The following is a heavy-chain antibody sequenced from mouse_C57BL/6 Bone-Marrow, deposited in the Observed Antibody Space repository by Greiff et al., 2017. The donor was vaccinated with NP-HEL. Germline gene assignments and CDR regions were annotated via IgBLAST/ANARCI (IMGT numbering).Heavy chain of an antibody. CDR3: ARVGLLRRNLDY. CDR1: GFTFSSYG. J-gene: IGHJ2*01. D-gene: IGHD2-3*01. V-gene: IGHV5-6*01. CDR2: ISSCGSYT. Sequence: EVQRVESGGDLVKPGGSLKLSCAASGFTFSSYGMSWVRQTPDKGLEWVGTISSCGSYTYYPDSVKGRFTISRDNAKNTLYLQMSSLKSEDTAMYYGARVGLLRRNLDYWGQGTTLTVSS.